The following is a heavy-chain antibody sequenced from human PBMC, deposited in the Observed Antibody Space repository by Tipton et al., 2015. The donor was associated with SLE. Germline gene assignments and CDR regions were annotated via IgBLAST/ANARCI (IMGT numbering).Heavy chain of an antibody. CDR2: IYYGGST. Sequence: TLSLTCTVSGGSISSGDYYWSWIRQPPGKGLEWIGYIYYGGSTYYNPSLKSRVTISVDTSKNQFSLKLSSVTAADTAVYYCARQGYAYYFDYWGQGTLVTVSS. CDR1: GGSISSGDYY. V-gene: IGHV4-30-4*01. CDR3: ARQGYAYYFDY. J-gene: IGHJ4*02. D-gene: IGHD2-8*01.